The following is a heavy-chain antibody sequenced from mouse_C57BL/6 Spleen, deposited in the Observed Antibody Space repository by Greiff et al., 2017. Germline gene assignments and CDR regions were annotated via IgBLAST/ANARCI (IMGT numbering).Heavy chain of an antibody. V-gene: IGHV1-81*01. CDR1: GYTFTSYG. CDR2: IYPRSGNT. J-gene: IGHJ4*01. D-gene: IGHD1-1*01. Sequence: QVQLKESGAELARPGASVKLSCKASGYTFTSYGISWVKQRTGQGLEWIGEIYPRSGNTYYNEKFKGKATLTADKSSSTAYMELRSLTSEDSAVYFCARPLYYGSSDGAMDYWGQGTSVTVSS. CDR3: ARPLYYGSSDGAMDY.